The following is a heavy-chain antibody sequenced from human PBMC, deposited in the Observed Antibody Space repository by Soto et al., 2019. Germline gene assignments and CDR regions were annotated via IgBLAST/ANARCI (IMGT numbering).Heavy chain of an antibody. Sequence: GESLKISCKGSGYSFTSYWIGWVRQMPGKGLEWMGIIYPGDSDTRYSPSFQGQVTISADKSISTAYLQWSSLKASDTATYYCARFPGIAVAGVGAFDIWGQGTMVTVSS. V-gene: IGHV5-51*01. CDR2: IYPGDSDT. J-gene: IGHJ3*02. CDR1: GYSFTSYW. CDR3: ARFPGIAVAGVGAFDI. D-gene: IGHD6-19*01.